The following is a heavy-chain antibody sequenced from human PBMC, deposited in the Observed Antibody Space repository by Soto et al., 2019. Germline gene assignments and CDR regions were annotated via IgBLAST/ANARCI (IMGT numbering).Heavy chain of an antibody. J-gene: IGHJ4*02. D-gene: IGHD2-8*02. CDR2: MYYTGST. CDR1: SDSISSSRYY. Sequence: SETLSLTCSVSSDSISSSRYYWGWIRQPPGKGLEWIGSMYYTGSTYYNPSLKSRVTISVDTSKNQFSLKLTSVTAADTAVYYCARDKLTGLFDYWGQGTLVTVS. V-gene: IGHV4-39*07. CDR3: ARDKLTGLFDY.